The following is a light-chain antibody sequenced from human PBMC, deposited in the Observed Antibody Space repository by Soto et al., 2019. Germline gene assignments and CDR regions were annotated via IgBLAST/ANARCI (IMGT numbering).Light chain of an antibody. V-gene: IGLV1-40*01. CDR1: SSNIGAGRD. J-gene: IGLJ1*01. Sequence: QSVLTQPPSVSGAPGQRVTISCTGSSSNIGAGRDVHWYQQLPGTAPRLLIYGNNNRPSGVPDRFSASKSGTSASLAITGLQTEDEADFYCQSFDSSLSAYVFGTGTKDTVL. CDR3: QSFDSSLSAYV. CDR2: GNN.